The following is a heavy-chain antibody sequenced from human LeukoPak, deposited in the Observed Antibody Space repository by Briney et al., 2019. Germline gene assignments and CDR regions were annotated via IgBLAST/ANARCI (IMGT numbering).Heavy chain of an antibody. CDR2: IKEDGSEK. V-gene: IGHV3-7*01. Sequence: GGSLRLSCAASGLTFSEYWIGWVRPPPGGAWEWVANIKEDGSEKYYVDSVKRRFTISRDNAKNSLYLQMNSLRVEDTAVYYCARASRGIAANLCFDYWGQGTLVTVSS. CDR3: ARASRGIAANLCFDY. D-gene: IGHD2-15*01. J-gene: IGHJ4*02. CDR1: GLTFSEYW.